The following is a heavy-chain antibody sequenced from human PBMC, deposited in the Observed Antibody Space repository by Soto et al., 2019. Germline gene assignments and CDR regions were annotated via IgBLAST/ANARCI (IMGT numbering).Heavy chain of an antibody. CDR2: ISATGNDM. D-gene: IGHD5-18*01. J-gene: IGHJ6*03. CDR1: GFTFSVYT. CDR3: ARRDTGILRVDFFYMDV. V-gene: IGHV3-21*06. Sequence: GGSLRLSCAASGFTFSVYTMNWVRQAPGKGLEWVSSISATGNDMWYADSMKGRFTVSRDNAKNSLYLQMNRLRAEDTAVYFCARRDTGILRVDFFYMDVWGKGATVTVSS.